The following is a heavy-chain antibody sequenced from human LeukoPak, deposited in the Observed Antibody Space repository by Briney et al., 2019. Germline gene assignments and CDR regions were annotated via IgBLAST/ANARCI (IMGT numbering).Heavy chain of an antibody. V-gene: IGHV3-21*01. CDR2: ISSSSSYI. CDR3: AREGYCSSTSCYGAGFYYYYGMDV. CDR1: GFPFSSYS. Sequence: GGSLRLSCAASGFPFSSYSMNWVRQAPGKGLEWVSSISSSSSYIYYADSVKGRFTISRDNAKNSLYLQMNSLRAEDTAVYYCAREGYCSSTSCYGAGFYYYYGMDVWGQGTTVTVSS. D-gene: IGHD2-2*01. J-gene: IGHJ6*02.